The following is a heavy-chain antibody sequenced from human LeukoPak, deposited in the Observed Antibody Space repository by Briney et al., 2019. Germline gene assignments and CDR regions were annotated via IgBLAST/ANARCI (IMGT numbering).Heavy chain of an antibody. D-gene: IGHD3-22*01. CDR2: IYYSGST. V-gene: IGHV4-39*01. CDR3: ARVVSYYYDSSGYYQHWYFDL. J-gene: IGHJ2*01. CDR1: GGSISSSSYY. Sequence: RTSGTLSLTCTVSGGSISSSSYYWGWIRQPPGKGLEWIGGIYYSGSTYYNPSLKSRVTISVDTSKNQFSLKLSSVTAADTAVYYCARVVSYYYDSSGYYQHWYFDLWGRGTLVTVSS.